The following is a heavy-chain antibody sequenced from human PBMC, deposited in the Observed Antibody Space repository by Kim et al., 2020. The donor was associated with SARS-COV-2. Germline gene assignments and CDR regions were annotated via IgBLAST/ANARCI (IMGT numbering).Heavy chain of an antibody. CDR1: GGSISSGGYY. CDR2: IYYSGST. J-gene: IGHJ6*02. D-gene: IGHD2-2*01. V-gene: IGHV4-31*03. Sequence: SETLSLTCTVSGGSISSGGYYWSWIRQHPGKGLEWIGYIYYSGSTYYNPSLKSRVTISVDTSKNQFSLKLSSVTAADTAVYYCARDRDIVVVPAATGRYGMDVWGQGTTVTVSS. CDR3: ARDRDIVVVPAATGRYGMDV.